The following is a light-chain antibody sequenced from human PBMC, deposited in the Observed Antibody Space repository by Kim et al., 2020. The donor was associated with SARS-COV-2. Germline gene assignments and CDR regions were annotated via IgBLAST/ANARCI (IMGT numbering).Light chain of an antibody. CDR3: QQDYNLPLT. CDR1: PSVSSSY. CDR2: GEA. V-gene: IGKV3D-7*01. J-gene: IGKJ4*01. Sequence: PGERVTLSCRASPSVSSSYLTGYQQKPAQAPRFLIYGEATRATGIPARFSGSGSGTDFTLTISSLQPEDFAVYYCQQDYNLPLTFGGGTKVDIK.